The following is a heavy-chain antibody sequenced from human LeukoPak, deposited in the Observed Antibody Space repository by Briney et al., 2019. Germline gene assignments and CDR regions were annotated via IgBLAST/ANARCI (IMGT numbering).Heavy chain of an antibody. J-gene: IGHJ4*02. Sequence: GGSLRLSCAAFGFTFSDFYMSWIRQAPGKGLEWVSYISSSGSTIYYADSVKGRFTISRDNAKNSLYLQMNSLRAEDTAVYYCARPLWFGEPSSGFDYWGQGTLVTVSS. V-gene: IGHV3-11*01. CDR1: GFTFSDFY. D-gene: IGHD3-10*01. CDR3: ARPLWFGEPSSGFDY. CDR2: ISSSGSTI.